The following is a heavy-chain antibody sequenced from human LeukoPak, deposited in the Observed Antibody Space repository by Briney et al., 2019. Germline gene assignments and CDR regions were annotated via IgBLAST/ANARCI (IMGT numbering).Heavy chain of an antibody. CDR2: INHSGST. CDR1: GGSFSGYY. D-gene: IGHD3-9*01. V-gene: IGHV4-34*01. Sequence: SETLSPTCAVYGGSFSGYYWSWIRQPPGKGLEWIGEINHSGSTNYNPSLKSRVTISVDTSKNQFSLKLSSVTAADTAVYYCARSRYARYYFDYWGQGTLVTVSS. J-gene: IGHJ4*02. CDR3: ARSRYARYYFDY.